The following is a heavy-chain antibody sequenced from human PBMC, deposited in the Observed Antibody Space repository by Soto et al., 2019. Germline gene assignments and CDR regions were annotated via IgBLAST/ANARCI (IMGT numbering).Heavy chain of an antibody. V-gene: IGHV1-18*01. CDR3: ARDRTVAGIGAYYYYYGMDV. CDR2: ISAYNGNT. CDR1: GYTFTSYG. J-gene: IGHJ6*02. Sequence: ASVKVSCKASGYTFTSYGIRWVRQAPGQGLEWMGWISAYNGNTNYAQKLQGRVTMTTDTSTSTAYMELRSLRSDDTAVYYCARDRTVAGIGAYYYYYGMDVWGQGTTVTVSS. D-gene: IGHD6-19*01.